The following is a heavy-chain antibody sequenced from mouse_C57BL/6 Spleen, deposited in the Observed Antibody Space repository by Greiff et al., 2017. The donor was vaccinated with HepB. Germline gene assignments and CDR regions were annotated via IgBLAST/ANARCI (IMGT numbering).Heavy chain of an antibody. Sequence: QVQLQQSGPELVKPGASVKISCKASGYAFSSSWMNWVKQRPGKGLEWIGRIYPGDGDTNYNGKFKGKATLTADKSSSTAYMQLSSLTSEDSAVYFCARTRRAPYAMDYWGQGTSVTVSS. CDR2: IYPGDGDT. CDR3: ARTRRAPYAMDY. J-gene: IGHJ4*01. D-gene: IGHD3-1*01. CDR1: GYAFSSSW. V-gene: IGHV1-82*01.